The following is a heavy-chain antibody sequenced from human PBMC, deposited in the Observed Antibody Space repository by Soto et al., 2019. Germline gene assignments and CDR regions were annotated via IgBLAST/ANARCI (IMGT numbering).Heavy chain of an antibody. V-gene: IGHV1-18*04. D-gene: IGHD1-26*01. J-gene: IGHJ4*02. CDR1: GYTFTSNG. CDR3: ARDQVRGGVGSYDY. CDR2: ISAYNGNT. Sequence: QVQLVQSGAEVKKPGASVKVSCKASGYTFTSNGITWVRQAPGQGLEWMGGISAYNGNTKYAQKVQGRVTVTADISTSTAYMELRSLRSDDTAIYYCARDQVRGGVGSYDYWGQGTLVTVSS.